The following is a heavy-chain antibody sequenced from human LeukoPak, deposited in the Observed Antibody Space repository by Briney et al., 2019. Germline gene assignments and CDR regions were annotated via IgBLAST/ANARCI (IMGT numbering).Heavy chain of an antibody. CDR1: GFTFSSYS. J-gene: IGHJ4*02. CDR3: ARARPYDSSGSTYYFDY. Sequence: GGSLRLSCAASGFTFSSYSVNWVRQAPGKGLEWVSSISSSSSYIYYADSVKGRFTISRDNAKSSLSLQMNSLRAEDTAVYYCARARPYDSSGSTYYFDYWGQGTLVTVSS. CDR2: ISSSSSYI. V-gene: IGHV3-21*01. D-gene: IGHD3-22*01.